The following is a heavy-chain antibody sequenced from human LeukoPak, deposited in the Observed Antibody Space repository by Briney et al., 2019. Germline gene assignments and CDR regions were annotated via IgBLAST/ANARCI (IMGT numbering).Heavy chain of an antibody. CDR3: AMGLYCTNGVCYRDYYYYYMDV. D-gene: IGHD2-8*01. J-gene: IGHJ6*03. Sequence: ASVKVSCKASGGTFSSYAISWVRQDPGQGLEWMGGIIPIFGTANYAQKFQGRVTITADESTSTAYMELSSLRSEDTAVYYCAMGLYCTNGVCYRDYYYYYMDVWGKGTTVTVS. CDR1: GGTFSSYA. V-gene: IGHV1-69*13. CDR2: IIPIFGTA.